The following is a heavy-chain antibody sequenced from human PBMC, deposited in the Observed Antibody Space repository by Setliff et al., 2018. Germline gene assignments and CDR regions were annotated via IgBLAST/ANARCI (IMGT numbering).Heavy chain of an antibody. Sequence: SLKISCAASGFNFDVFGMGWVRQAPGMGLEWVSGIDRNAGSTGYVDSVKGRFTISRDNAKNSLYLQMNSLKADDTAVYYCARVRNYYGSGSYLSAFDYWGQGALVTVSS. J-gene: IGHJ4*02. CDR1: GFNFDVFG. D-gene: IGHD3-10*01. V-gene: IGHV3-20*04. CDR2: IDRNAGST. CDR3: ARVRNYYGSGSYLSAFDY.